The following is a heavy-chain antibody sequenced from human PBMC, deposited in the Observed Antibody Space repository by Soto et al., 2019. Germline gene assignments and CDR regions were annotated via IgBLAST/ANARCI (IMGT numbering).Heavy chain of an antibody. CDR3: GIGESKAHFEY. J-gene: IGHJ4*02. CDR1: GHSINHFY. V-gene: IGHV4-59*01. CDR2: IYYSGAT. Sequence: PPETMPLTWTLSGHSINHFYLNWIRQPTGQGLEWIGYIYYSGATNYNPSLKSRVTISKNQFSLKLASVNAADTAVSDCGIGESKAHFEYWGQGIRVTVSS. D-gene: IGHD3-10*01.